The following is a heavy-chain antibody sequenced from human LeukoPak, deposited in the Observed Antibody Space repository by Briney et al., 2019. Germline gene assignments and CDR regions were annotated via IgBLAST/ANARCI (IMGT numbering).Heavy chain of an antibody. CDR3: AKDRQKYCSSTSCYSTAFDI. V-gene: IGHV3-23*01. CDR2: ISGSGGST. Sequence: GGSLRLSCAASGFTFSSYAMSWVRQAPGKGLEWVSAISGSGGSTYYADSVKGRFTISRDNSKNTLYLQMNSLRAEDTAVYYCAKDRQKYCSSTSCYSTAFDIWGQGTMVTVSS. D-gene: IGHD2-2*01. J-gene: IGHJ3*02. CDR1: GFTFSSYA.